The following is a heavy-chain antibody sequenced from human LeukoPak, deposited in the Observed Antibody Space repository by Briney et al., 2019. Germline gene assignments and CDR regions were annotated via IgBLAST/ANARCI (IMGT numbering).Heavy chain of an antibody. V-gene: IGHV4-30-2*01. D-gene: IGHD3-3*01. Sequence: SETLSLTCTVSGGSISSGGYYWSWIRQPPGKGLEWIGYIYHSGSTYYNPSLKSRVTISVDRSKNQFSLKLSSVTAADTAVYYCAREQLRFLEWSSESLFDYWGQGTLVTVSS. J-gene: IGHJ4*02. CDR1: GGSISSGGYY. CDR2: IYHSGST. CDR3: AREQLRFLEWSSESLFDY.